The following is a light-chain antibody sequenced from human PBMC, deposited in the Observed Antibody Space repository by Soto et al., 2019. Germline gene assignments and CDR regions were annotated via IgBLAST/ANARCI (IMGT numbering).Light chain of an antibody. CDR3: QHYGNSPGLFT. Sequence: TQSPSSLSASVGETIILTCRASRDVGSDVSWYQQKPGQAPKLLIYAASNLYTGVPSRFSGGRSGTEFTLTISSLQPEDFASYYCQHYGNSPGLFTFGPGTKVDIK. J-gene: IGKJ3*01. CDR2: AAS. CDR1: RDVGSD. V-gene: IGKV1-6*01.